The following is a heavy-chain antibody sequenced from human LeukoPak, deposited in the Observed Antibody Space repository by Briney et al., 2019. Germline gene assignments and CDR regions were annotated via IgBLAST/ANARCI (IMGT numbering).Heavy chain of an antibody. Sequence: GESLQISCKGSGYSFTSYWIGWVRQMPGKGLEWMGIIYPGDSDTRYSPSFQGQVTISADKSISTAYLQWSSLKASDTAMYYCARHIGNNAAGYYFDYWGQGTLVTVSS. CDR2: IYPGDSDT. CDR3: ARHIGNNAAGYYFDY. J-gene: IGHJ4*02. V-gene: IGHV5-51*01. CDR1: GYSFTSYW. D-gene: IGHD6-19*01.